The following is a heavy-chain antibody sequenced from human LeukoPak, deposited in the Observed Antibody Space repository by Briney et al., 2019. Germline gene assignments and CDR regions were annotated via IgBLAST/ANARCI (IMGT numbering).Heavy chain of an antibody. D-gene: IGHD6-19*01. CDR2: INHSGST. V-gene: IGHV4-34*01. Sequence: SETLSLTCAVYGGSLSGYYWSWIRQPPGKGLEWIGEINHSGSTNYNPSLKSRVTISVDTSKNQFSLKLSSVTAADTAVYYCARVGSGWFPFFYFDYWGQGTLVTVSS. J-gene: IGHJ4*02. CDR3: ARVGSGWFPFFYFDY. CDR1: GGSLSGYY.